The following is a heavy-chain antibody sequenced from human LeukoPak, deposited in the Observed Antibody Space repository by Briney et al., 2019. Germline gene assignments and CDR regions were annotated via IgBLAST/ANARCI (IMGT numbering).Heavy chain of an antibody. CDR3: ARDRDSSGWFWAGPYYYYYGMDV. D-gene: IGHD6-19*01. Sequence: ASVKVSCKASGYTFTSYGISWVRQAPGQGLEWMGWISAYNGNTNYAQKLQGRVTVTTDTSTSTAYMELRSLRSDDTAVYYCARDRDSSGWFWAGPYYYYYGMDVWGQGTTVTVSS. V-gene: IGHV1-18*01. J-gene: IGHJ6*02. CDR2: ISAYNGNT. CDR1: GYTFTSYG.